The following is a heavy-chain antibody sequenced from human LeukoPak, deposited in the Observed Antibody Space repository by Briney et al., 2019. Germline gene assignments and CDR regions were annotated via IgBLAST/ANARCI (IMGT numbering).Heavy chain of an antibody. CDR2: IKSKTDGGTT. CDR3: TATMVRGVNSFYYLDY. CDR1: EFAFSNTW. D-gene: IGHD3-10*01. Sequence: AGGSLRLSCAASEFAFSNTWMSWGRQAPGKGLEWVGRIKSKTDGGTTDYAAPVKGRFTISRDDSKNTLYLQMNSLKTEDTAVYYCTATMVRGVNSFYYLDYWGQGTLVTVSS. J-gene: IGHJ4*02. V-gene: IGHV3-15*01.